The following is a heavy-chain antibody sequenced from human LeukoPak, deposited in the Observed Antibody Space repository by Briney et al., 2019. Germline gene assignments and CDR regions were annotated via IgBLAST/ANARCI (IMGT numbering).Heavy chain of an antibody. CDR3: ARSHGSSWYERYFQH. J-gene: IGHJ1*01. Sequence: SETLSLTCTVSGGSISSYYWSWIRQPAGKGLEWIGRIYTSGSTNYNPSLKSRVTMSVDTSKNQFSLKLSSVTAADTAVYYCARSHGSSWYERYFQHWGQGTLVTVSS. D-gene: IGHD6-13*01. V-gene: IGHV4-4*07. CDR1: GGSISSYY. CDR2: IYTSGST.